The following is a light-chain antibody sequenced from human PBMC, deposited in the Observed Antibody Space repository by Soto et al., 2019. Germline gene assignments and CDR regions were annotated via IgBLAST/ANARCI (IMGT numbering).Light chain of an antibody. CDR3: QPYHTLWT. V-gene: IGKV3-15*01. CDR1: QTVRNN. CDR2: RAS. J-gene: IGKJ1*01. Sequence: ANQTVRNNYLAWYQQKPGQAPRLLIYRASTRATNIPARFSGSGSGTEYTLTLRSLHSEDSALYNCQPYHTLWTIAPGTKVDIK.